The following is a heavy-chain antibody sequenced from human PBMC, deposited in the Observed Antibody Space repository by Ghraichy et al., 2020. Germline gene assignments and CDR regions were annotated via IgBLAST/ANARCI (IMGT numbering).Heavy chain of an antibody. D-gene: IGHD6-19*01. CDR3: ARDRYSSGGGGMWSNYYYYGMDA. V-gene: IGHV4-59*01. Sequence: SEPLSLTCTVSGGSISSYYLSWIRQSPGKGLEWLGYIYYSGSTNSNPSLKSRVTISVDTSKNQFSLKLSSVTAADTAVYYCARDRYSSGGGGMWSNYYYYGMDAGGHGNTVIVSS. CDR2: IYYSGST. J-gene: IGHJ6*02. CDR1: GGSISSYY.